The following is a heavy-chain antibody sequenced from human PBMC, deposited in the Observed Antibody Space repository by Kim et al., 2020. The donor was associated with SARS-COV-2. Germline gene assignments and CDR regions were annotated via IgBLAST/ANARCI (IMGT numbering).Heavy chain of an antibody. CDR2: ISCNSGSI. Sequence: GGSLRLSCAASGFTFDDYAMHWVRQAPGKGLEWVSGISCNSGSIGYADSVKGRFTISRDNAKNSLYLQMNSLRAEDTALYYCAKGPGIAAALAWFDPWGEGTLVTVSS. J-gene: IGHJ5*02. CDR3: AKGPGIAAALAWFDP. V-gene: IGHV3-9*01. D-gene: IGHD6-13*01. CDR1: GFTFDDYA.